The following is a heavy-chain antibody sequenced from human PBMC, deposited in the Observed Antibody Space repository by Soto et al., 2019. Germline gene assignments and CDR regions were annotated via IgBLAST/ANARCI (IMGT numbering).Heavy chain of an antibody. CDR3: ARDPSSSWYFPFDY. CDR2: IWYDGSNK. Sequence: GGSLRLSCAASGFTFSSYGMHWVRQAPGKGLEWVAVIWYDGSNKYYADSVKGRFTISRDNSKNTLYLQMNSLRAEDTAVYYCARDPSSSWYFPFDYWGQGTLVTVSS. CDR1: GFTFSSYG. V-gene: IGHV3-33*01. J-gene: IGHJ4*02. D-gene: IGHD6-13*01.